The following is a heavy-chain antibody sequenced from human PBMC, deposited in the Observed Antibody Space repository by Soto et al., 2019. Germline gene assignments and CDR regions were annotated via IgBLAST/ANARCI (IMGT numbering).Heavy chain of an antibody. CDR1: GFTFSSYG. V-gene: IGHV3-30*03. CDR2: ISYDGSNK. Sequence: GGSLRLSCAASGFTFSSYGMHWVRQAPGKGLEWVAVISYDGSNKYYADSVKGRFTISRDNSKNTLYLQMNSLRAEDTAVYYCTSRKYFDYWGQGTLVTVSS. CDR3: TSRKYFDY. J-gene: IGHJ4*02.